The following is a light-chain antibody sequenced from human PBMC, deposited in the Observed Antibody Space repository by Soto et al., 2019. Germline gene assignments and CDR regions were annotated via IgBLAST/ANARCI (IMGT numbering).Light chain of an antibody. CDR3: QQRSNWPLSP. CDR1: QSVSSY. V-gene: IGKV3-11*01. CDR2: DAS. J-gene: IGKJ4*01. Sequence: EIVLTQSPATLSLSPGERATLSCRASQSVSSYLAWYQQKPGQAPRLLIHDASNRATGIPARFSGSGSGTDFTLTISRLEPEDFAVYYCQQRSNWPLSPFGGGTKVEI.